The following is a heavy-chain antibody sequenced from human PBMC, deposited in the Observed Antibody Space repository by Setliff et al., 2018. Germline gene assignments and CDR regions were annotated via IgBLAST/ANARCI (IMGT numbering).Heavy chain of an antibody. Sequence: LSLTCGVSGYSISSGHFWGWIRQPPGKGLEWLGNIFHSGSTYYNPTLNSRVTMSVDTSKNQFSLMLTSVTAADTASYYCARDPNGDYVGAFDPWGQGILVTVSS. CDR1: GYSISSGHF. D-gene: IGHD4-17*01. J-gene: IGHJ5*02. CDR3: ARDPNGDYVGAFDP. V-gene: IGHV4-38-2*02. CDR2: IFHSGST.